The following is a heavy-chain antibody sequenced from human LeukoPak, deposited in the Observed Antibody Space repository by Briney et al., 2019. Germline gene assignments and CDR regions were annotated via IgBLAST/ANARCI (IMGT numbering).Heavy chain of an antibody. J-gene: IGHJ4*02. D-gene: IGHD2-8*01. V-gene: IGHV1-2*02. CDR1: GYTFTGYY. CDR2: INPNSGGT. CDR3: ARAVPAARYCTNGVCYFDY. Sequence: GASVKVSCKASGYTFTGYYMHWVRQAPGQGLEWMGWINPNSGGTNYAQKFQGRVTMTRDTSISTAYMELSRLRSDDAAVYYCARAVPAARYCTNGVCYFDYCGQGTLVTVSS.